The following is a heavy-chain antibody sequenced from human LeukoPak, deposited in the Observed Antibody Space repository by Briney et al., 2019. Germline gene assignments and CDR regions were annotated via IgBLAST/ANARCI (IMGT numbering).Heavy chain of an antibody. J-gene: IGHJ5*02. CDR2: INHSGST. D-gene: IGHD3-16*01. CDR1: GGSFSGYY. V-gene: IGHV4-34*01. Sequence: PSETLSLTCAVYGGSFSGYYWSWIRQPPGKGLEWIGEINHSGSTNYNPSLKSRATISPDTSKNQYSLRLTSVTAADTAVYYCARRGIWDLQIGNWFDPWGQGILVTVSS. CDR3: ARRGIWDLQIGNWFDP.